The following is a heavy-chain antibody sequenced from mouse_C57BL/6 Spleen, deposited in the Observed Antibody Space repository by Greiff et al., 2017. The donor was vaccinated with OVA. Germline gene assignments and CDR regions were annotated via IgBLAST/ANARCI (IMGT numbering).Heavy chain of an antibody. Sequence: VQLQQPGAELVMPGASVKLSCKASGYTFTSYWMHWVKQRPGQGLEWIGEIDPSDSYTNYNQKFKGKSTLTVDKSSSTAYMQLSSLTSEDSAVYYCARWVYDYDGYYFGYWGQGTTLTVSS. CDR1: GYTFTSYW. CDR3: ARWVYDYDGYYFGY. V-gene: IGHV1-69*01. J-gene: IGHJ2*01. CDR2: IDPSDSYT. D-gene: IGHD2-4*01.